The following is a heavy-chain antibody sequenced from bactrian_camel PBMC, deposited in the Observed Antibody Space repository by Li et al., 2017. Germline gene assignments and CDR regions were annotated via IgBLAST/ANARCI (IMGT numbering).Heavy chain of an antibody. CDR3: ATRPLGGGSY. V-gene: IGHV3S35*01. Sequence: VQLVESGGGLVQPGGSLRLSCAASGFTFSNYGMNWVRQAPGKGLEWVSYMSTTGTSIVYADSVKGRFTISRDNAKTTLYLQMNSLKTEDTAMYYCATRPLGGGSYWGQGTQVTVS. CDR2: MSTTGTSI. CDR1: GFTFSNYG. J-gene: IGHJ4*01. D-gene: IGHD2*01.